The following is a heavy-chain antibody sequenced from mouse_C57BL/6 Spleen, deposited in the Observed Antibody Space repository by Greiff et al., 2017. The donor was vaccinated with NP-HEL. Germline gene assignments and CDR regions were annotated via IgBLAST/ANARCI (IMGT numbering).Heavy chain of an antibody. CDR2: IDPNSGGT. CDR1: GYTFTSYW. Sequence: QVQLQQSGAELVKPGASVKLSCKASGYTFTSYWMHWVKQRPGRGLEWIGRIDPNSGGTKYNEKFKSKATLTVDKPSSTAYMQLSSLTSEDSAVYYCAREEAYYYGSRGGIFDYWGQGTTLTVSS. CDR3: AREEAYYYGSRGGIFDY. D-gene: IGHD1-1*01. V-gene: IGHV1-72*01. J-gene: IGHJ2*01.